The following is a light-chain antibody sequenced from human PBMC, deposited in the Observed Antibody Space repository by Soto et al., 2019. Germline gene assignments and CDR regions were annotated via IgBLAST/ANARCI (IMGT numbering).Light chain of an antibody. CDR1: QSVSSN. Sequence: EIVMTQSPATVSVSPGERATLSCRASQSVSSNLAWYQQKPGQAPRLLIYGASTRATGIPARFSGSGSGTEFTLTISSLQSEDFAVYYCQQYNNWPSWTFGQGTKVDI. CDR2: GAS. CDR3: QQYNNWPSWT. V-gene: IGKV3-15*01. J-gene: IGKJ1*01.